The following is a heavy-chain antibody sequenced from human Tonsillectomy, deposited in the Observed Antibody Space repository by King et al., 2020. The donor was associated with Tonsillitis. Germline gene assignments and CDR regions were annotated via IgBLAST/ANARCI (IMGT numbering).Heavy chain of an antibody. D-gene: IGHD3-10*01. CDR3: ARLTYYYGSGSYQRGFWFDP. V-gene: IGHV5-51*01. CDR1: GYSFTSYW. J-gene: IGHJ5*02. Sequence: QLVQSGAEVKKPGESLKISCKGSGYSFTSYWIGWVRQMPGKGLEWMGIIYPGDSDTRYGPPFKDQVTIPADKSISTAYLQWSSLKASDTAMYYCARLTYYYGSGSYQRGFWFDPWGQGTLVTVSS. CDR2: IYPGDSDT.